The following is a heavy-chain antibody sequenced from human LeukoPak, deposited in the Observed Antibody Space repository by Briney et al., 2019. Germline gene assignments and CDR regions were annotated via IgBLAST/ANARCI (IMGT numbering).Heavy chain of an antibody. CDR2: INPNSGGT. D-gene: IGHD4-17*01. V-gene: IGHV1-2*02. CDR3: AARGSVTTPIGY. CDR1: GYTFTGYY. Sequence: ASVKVSCKASGYTFTGYYMHRVRQAPGQGLEWMGWINPNSGGTNYAQKFQGRVTMTRDTSISTAYMELSRLRSDDTAVYYCAARGSVTTPIGYWGQGTLVTVSS. J-gene: IGHJ4*02.